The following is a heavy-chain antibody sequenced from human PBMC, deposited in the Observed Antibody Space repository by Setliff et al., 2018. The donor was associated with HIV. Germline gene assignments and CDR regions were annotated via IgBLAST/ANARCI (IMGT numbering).Heavy chain of an antibody. CDR2: VTNDGSQ. D-gene: IGHD3-16*01. CDR1: GFNFSPHG. V-gene: IGHV3-30*18. Sequence: LSLSCATSGFNFSPHGMHWVRQAPGKGLEWVAVVTNDGSQYYADSVKGRFTIYRDNSKNMMHLQMNGLRPEDTAVYYCAKGVKWLDPWGQGTLVTVSS. J-gene: IGHJ5*02. CDR3: AKGVKWLDP.